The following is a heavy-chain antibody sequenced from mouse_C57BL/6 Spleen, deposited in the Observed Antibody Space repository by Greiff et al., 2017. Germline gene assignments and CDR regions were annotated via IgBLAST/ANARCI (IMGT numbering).Heavy chain of an antibody. Sequence: QVQLQQSGPELVKPGASVKISCKASGYAFSSSWMNWVKQRPGKGLGWIGRIYPGDGDTNYNGKFKGKATLTADKSSSTAYIQLSSLTSGDSAVYFCARSIYSNFWGQGTLVTVSA. CDR2: IYPGDGDT. CDR1: GYAFSSSW. CDR3: ARSIYSNF. D-gene: IGHD2-5*01. V-gene: IGHV1-82*01. J-gene: IGHJ3*01.